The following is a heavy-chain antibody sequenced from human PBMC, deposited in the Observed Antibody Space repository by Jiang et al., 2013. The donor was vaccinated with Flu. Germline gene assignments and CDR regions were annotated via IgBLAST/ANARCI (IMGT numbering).Heavy chain of an antibody. CDR3: ARGKETIAARPDTGSWFDP. CDR1: GGSISSSPYY. CDR2: IYYSGST. Sequence: GSGLVKPSETLSLTCTVSGGSISSSPYYWGWIRQPPGKGLEWIGTIYYSGSTFYDPSLQSRVTISVATSKNQFSLKLTSVTAADTAVYYCARGKETIAARPDTGSWFDPWGQGTLVTVSS. J-gene: IGHJ5*02. D-gene: IGHD6-6*01. V-gene: IGHV4-39*07.